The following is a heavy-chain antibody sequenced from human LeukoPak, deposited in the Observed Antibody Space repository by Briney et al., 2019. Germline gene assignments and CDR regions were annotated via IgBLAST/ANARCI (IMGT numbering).Heavy chain of an antibody. CDR2: IYYSGST. V-gene: IGHV4-39*02. D-gene: IGHD6-13*01. CDR3: AREYSSIYYFDF. CDR1: GGSISSSSYY. J-gene: IGHJ4*02. Sequence: PSETLSLTCTVPGGSISSSSYYWGWIRQPPGKGLEWSGRIYYSGSTYYNRSLKSRVTISVDTSKIQVTLKLSTGSAADTAVYYCAREYSSIYYFDFWGEGTLVTV.